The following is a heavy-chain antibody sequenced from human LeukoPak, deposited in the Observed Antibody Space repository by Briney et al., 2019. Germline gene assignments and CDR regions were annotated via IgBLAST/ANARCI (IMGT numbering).Heavy chain of an antibody. CDR1: GFTFSSYE. Sequence: PGGSLRLSCVASGFTFSSYEMNWVRQAPGKGLEWVSYISSSGSTIYYADSVKGRFTISRDNAKNSLYLQMNSLSAEDTAIYYCAKWGDYDVLTGYYDSDYWGQGTLVTVSS. V-gene: IGHV3-48*03. CDR3: AKWGDYDVLTGYYDSDY. D-gene: IGHD3-9*01. CDR2: ISSSGSTI. J-gene: IGHJ4*02.